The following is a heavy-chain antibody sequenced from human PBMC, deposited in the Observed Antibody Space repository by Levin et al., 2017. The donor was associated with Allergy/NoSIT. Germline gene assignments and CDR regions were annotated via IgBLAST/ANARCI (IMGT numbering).Heavy chain of an antibody. V-gene: IGHV3-30*03. CDR1: GFTFSSYG. D-gene: IGHD5-12*01. J-gene: IGHJ6*03. CDR3: ARVLRFYYYYYMDV. Sequence: GGSLRLSCAASGFTFSSYGMHWVRQAPGKGLEWVAVISSDGRKKFYADSVKGRFTISRDNSKNTLYLQMNSLRAEDTAVYYCARVLRFYYYYYMDVWGKGTTVTVSS. CDR2: ISSDGRKK.